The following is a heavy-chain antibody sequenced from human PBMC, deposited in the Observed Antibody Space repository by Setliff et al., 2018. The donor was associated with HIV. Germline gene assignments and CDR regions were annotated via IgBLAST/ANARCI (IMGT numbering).Heavy chain of an antibody. D-gene: IGHD3-10*01. CDR3: ARARGSVGYYGSGTMYHMDV. CDR2: ISGSGGVM. CDR1: GFTISNYW. J-gene: IGHJ6*03. V-gene: IGHV3-48*03. Sequence: PGGSLRLSCVASGFTISNYWMAWVRQAPGKGLEWVSYISGSGGVMAYADSVKGRFTISRDNAKNSMYLQMNSLRVEDTATYYCARARGSVGYYGSGTMYHMDVWGKGTTVTVSS.